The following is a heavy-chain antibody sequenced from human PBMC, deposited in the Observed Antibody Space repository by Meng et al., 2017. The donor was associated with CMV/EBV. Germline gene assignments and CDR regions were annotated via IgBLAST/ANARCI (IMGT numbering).Heavy chain of an antibody. D-gene: IGHD2-2*01. CDR3: ARVPAAKSSLYYYYGMDV. CDR2: INPSGGST. V-gene: IGHV1-46*01. Sequence: ASVKVSCKASGYTFTSYYMHWVRQAPGQGLEWMGLINPSGGSTSYAQKFQCRVTMTRDTSTSTVYMELSSLRSEDTAVYYCARVPAAKSSLYYYYGMDVWGQGTTVTVSS. CDR1: GYTFTSYY. J-gene: IGHJ6*02.